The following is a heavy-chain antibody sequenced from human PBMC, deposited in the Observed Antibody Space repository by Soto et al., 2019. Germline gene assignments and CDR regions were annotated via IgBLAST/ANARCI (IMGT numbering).Heavy chain of an antibody. CDR1: GCSISSYY. J-gene: IGHJ4*02. CDR3: ASLTGRASDY. CDR2: IYYSGST. V-gene: IGHV4-39*01. Sequence: SETLSLTCTVSGCSISSYYWGWIRQPPGKGLEWIGSIYYSGSTYYNPSLKSRVTISVDTSKNQFSLKLSSVTAADTAVYYCASLTGRASDYWGQGTLVTVSS. D-gene: IGHD7-27*01.